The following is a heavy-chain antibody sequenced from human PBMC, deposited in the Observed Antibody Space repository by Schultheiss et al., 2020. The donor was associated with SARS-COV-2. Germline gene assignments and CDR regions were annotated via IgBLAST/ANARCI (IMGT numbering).Heavy chain of an antibody. CDR1: GFTVSSNY. Sequence: GGSLRLSCAASGFTVSSNYMSWVRQAPGKGLEWVSVIYSGGSTYYADSVKGRFTISRDNSKNTLYLQMNSLRAEDTAVYYCARGCCSGGSCYSTGWDYYYGMDVWGQGTTVTVSS. D-gene: IGHD2-15*01. V-gene: IGHV3-53*01. CDR2: IYSGGST. J-gene: IGHJ6*02. CDR3: ARGCCSGGSCYSTGWDYYYGMDV.